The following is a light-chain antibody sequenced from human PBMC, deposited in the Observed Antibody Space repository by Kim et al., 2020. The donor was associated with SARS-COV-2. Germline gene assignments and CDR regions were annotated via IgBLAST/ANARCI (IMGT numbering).Light chain of an antibody. CDR3: QQSFSLPYT. CDR1: QRISRY. J-gene: IGKJ2*01. CDR2: GAS. Sequence: DIQMTQSPSSLSASLGHRVTITCLASQRISRYLNWYQQKPGKAPELLIYGASSLRSGVPSRFSGSGSDTDFSLTINSLQPEDFATYFCQQSFSLPYTFGQGTKLEI. V-gene: IGKV1-39*01.